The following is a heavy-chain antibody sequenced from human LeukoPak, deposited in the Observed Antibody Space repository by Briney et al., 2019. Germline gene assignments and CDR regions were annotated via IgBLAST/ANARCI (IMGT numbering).Heavy chain of an antibody. CDR1: GFTFDDYG. D-gene: IGHD2-2*01. V-gene: IGHV3-20*04. CDR2: VNWNGGST. CDR3: VRDRCSSTSCHDSPNWFDP. J-gene: IGHJ5*02. Sequence: GGSLRLSCAASGFTFDDYGMSWVRQAPGKGLEWISGVNWNGGSTGYADSVKGPFTISRDNAKNSLYLQMNSLTAEDTALYYCVRDRCSSTSCHDSPNWFDPWGQGTLVTVSS.